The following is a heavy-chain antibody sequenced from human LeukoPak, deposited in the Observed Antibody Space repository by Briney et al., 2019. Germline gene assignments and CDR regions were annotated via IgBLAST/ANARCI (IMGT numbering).Heavy chain of an antibody. V-gene: IGHV1-2*02. CDR2: INPKTGGT. Sequence: ASVKVSCKASGYTFTDYYMHWVRQAPGQGLEWMGWINPKTGGTNYAQNFQGRVTMTRDTSISTAYMELSRLRSDDTAVYYCARGFPLYGDRHLYWGQGTLATVSS. J-gene: IGHJ4*02. CDR1: GYTFTDYY. CDR3: ARGFPLYGDRHLY. D-gene: IGHD4-17*01.